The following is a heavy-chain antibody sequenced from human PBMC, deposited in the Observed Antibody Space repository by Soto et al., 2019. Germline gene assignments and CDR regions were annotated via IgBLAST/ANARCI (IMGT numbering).Heavy chain of an antibody. Sequence: QVQLQESGPGLVKPSETLSLTCTVSGGSISSYYWSWIRQPPGKGLEWIGYIYYSGSTNYNPSLTRRVTISVDTSKTQFSLKLSSVTAADTAVYYCARRWGYAIDYWGQGTLVTVSS. J-gene: IGHJ4*02. D-gene: IGHD2-8*01. CDR3: ARRWGYAIDY. V-gene: IGHV4-59*08. CDR2: IYYSGST. CDR1: GGSISSYY.